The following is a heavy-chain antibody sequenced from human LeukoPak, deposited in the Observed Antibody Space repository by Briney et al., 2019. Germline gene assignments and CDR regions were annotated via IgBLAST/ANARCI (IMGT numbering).Heavy chain of an antibody. J-gene: IGHJ3*02. CDR1: GGSISSGGYY. CDR2: IYYSGST. V-gene: IGHV4-31*03. CDR3: ARGGYYDSSGYTRTTHAFDI. D-gene: IGHD3-22*01. Sequence: PSETLSLTCTVSGGSISSGGYYWSWIRQHPGKGLEWIGYIYYSGSTYYNPSLKSRVTISVDTSKNQFSLKLSSVTAADTAVYYCARGGYYDSSGYTRTTHAFDIWGQGTMVTVSS.